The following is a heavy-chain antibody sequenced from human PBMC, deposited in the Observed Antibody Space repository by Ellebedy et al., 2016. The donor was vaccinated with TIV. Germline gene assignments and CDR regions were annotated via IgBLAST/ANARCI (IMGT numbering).Heavy chain of an antibody. CDR1: GGSISSINW. Sequence: SETLSLTXAVSGGSISSINWWSWVRQPPGKGLEWIGEIYHSGSTNYNPSLKSRVTISVDKSKNQFSLKLSSVTAADTAVYYCARTRYLGTAAGMNWFDPWGQGTLVTVSS. CDR2: IYHSGST. J-gene: IGHJ5*02. D-gene: IGHD6-13*01. CDR3: ARTRYLGTAAGMNWFDP. V-gene: IGHV4-4*02.